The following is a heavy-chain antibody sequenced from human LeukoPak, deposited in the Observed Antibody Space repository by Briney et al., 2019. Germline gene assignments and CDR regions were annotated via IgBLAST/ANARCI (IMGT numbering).Heavy chain of an antibody. D-gene: IGHD3-10*01. CDR3: VKDMGLVYYGSGSAFDY. V-gene: IGHV3-9*01. CDR1: RFTFDDYA. J-gene: IGHJ4*02. Sequence: GGSLRLSCAASRFTFDDYAMHWVRQAPGKGLEWVSGISWNSGTIGYADSVKGRFTISRDNAKNSLYLQMNSLRVEDTALFYCVKDMGLVYYGSGSAFDYWGQGTLVTVSS. CDR2: ISWNSGTI.